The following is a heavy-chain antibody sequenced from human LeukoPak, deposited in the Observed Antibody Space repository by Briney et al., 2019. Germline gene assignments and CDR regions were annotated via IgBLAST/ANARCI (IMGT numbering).Heavy chain of an antibody. CDR3: ARAEGYGGELDS. CDR1: GFTFSSYG. CDR2: IPYDGSNK. D-gene: IGHD4-23*01. V-gene: IGHV3-30*13. Sequence: GGSLRLSCAASGFTFSSYGMHWVRQAPGKGLEWVAVIPYDGSNKYYADSVKCRFTISRENSKNRLYLQMNSLRAEDTAVYYCARAEGYGGELDSWGQGTLVTVSS. J-gene: IGHJ4*02.